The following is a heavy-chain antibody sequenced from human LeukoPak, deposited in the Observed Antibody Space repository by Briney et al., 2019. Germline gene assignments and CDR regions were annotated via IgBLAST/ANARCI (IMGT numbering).Heavy chain of an antibody. D-gene: IGHD1-1*01. V-gene: IGHV4-4*02. Sequence: SETLSLTCAVSGGSISSSNWWSWVRQPPGKGLEWIGEIYHSGSTNYNPSLKSRVTISVDKSKNQFSLKLSSVTAADTAVYYCAREVRAGTTTGMDVWGKGTKVTVSS. J-gene: IGHJ6*04. CDR1: GGSISSSNW. CDR2: IYHSGST. CDR3: AREVRAGTTTGMDV.